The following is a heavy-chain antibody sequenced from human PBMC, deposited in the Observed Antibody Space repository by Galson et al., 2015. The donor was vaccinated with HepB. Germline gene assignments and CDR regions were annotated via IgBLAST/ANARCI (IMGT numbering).Heavy chain of an antibody. J-gene: IGHJ4*02. CDR3: ARHPSGKAYDSVWGSYLPYYFDY. CDR2: INYRGST. D-gene: IGHD3-16*02. CDR1: GDSISSSNWF. V-gene: IGHV4-39*01. Sequence: ETLSLTCSVSGDSISSSNWFWGWIRQPPGKGLGWIGTINYRGSTFYNPSLKSRITISVDTSRNQFSLKLSSVTATDAAVYYCARHPSGKAYDSVWGSYLPYYFDYWGQGILVTVSS.